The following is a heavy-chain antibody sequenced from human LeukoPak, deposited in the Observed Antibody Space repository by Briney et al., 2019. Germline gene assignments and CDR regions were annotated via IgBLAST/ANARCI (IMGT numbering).Heavy chain of an antibody. D-gene: IGHD3-3*01. CDR1: GFTFSSYA. J-gene: IGHJ4*02. CDR3: AKSVGYNFWSGYFDY. Sequence: GGSLRLSCAASGFTFSSYAMSWVRQAPGKGLEWVSAISGGGGSTYYADSVKGRFTISRDNSKNTLYLQMNSLRADDTAVYYCAKSVGYNFWSGYFDYWGQGTLVTVSS. V-gene: IGHV3-23*01. CDR2: ISGGGGST.